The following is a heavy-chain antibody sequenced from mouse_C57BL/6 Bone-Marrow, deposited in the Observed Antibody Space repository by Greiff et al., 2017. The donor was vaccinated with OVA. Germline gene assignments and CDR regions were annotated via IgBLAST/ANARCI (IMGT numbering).Heavy chain of an antibody. CDR3: TTQPAYYSLAWLAY. Sequence: EVQLQQSGAELVRPGASVKLSCTASGFNINDYYMHWVKQRPEQGLAWIGRIDPEGGGTEYAAKFQGKATITADTSSNTAYLQLSSLTSEDTAFYYCTTQPAYYSLAWLAYWGQGTLVTVSA. J-gene: IGHJ3*01. CDR1: GFNINDYY. D-gene: IGHD2-12*01. CDR2: IDPEGGGT. V-gene: IGHV14-1*01.